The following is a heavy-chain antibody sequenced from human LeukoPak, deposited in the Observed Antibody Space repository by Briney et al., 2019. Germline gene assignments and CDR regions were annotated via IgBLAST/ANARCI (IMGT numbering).Heavy chain of an antibody. Sequence: PGGSLRLSCAASGFTFSSYAMPWVRQAPGKGLEWVAVISYDGSNKYYADSVKGRFTISRDNSKNTLYLQMNSLRAEDTAVYYCARDRLYDFWSGYYMDYWGQGTLVTVSS. V-gene: IGHV3-30-3*01. CDR2: ISYDGSNK. CDR1: GFTFSSYA. D-gene: IGHD3-3*01. J-gene: IGHJ4*02. CDR3: ARDRLYDFWSGYYMDY.